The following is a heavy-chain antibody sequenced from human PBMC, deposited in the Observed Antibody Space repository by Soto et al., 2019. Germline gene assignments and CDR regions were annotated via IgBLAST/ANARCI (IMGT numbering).Heavy chain of an antibody. V-gene: IGHV3-21*01. CDR2: ISSSSSYI. J-gene: IGHJ3*02. Sequence: GGSLRLSCAASGFTFSSYSMNWVRQAPGKGLEWVSSISSSSSYIYYADSVKGRFTISRDNAKNSLYLQMNSLRAEDTAVYYCARPLQDDVYYILTGPMPHDALDIWAQGTMVTVSS. CDR3: ARPLQDDVYYILTGPMPHDALDI. D-gene: IGHD3-9*01. CDR1: GFTFSSYS.